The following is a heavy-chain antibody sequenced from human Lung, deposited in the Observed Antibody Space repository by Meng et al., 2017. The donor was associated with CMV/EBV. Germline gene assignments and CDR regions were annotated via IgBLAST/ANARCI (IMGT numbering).Heavy chain of an antibody. D-gene: IGHD3-10*01. CDR2: INPKSGDT. J-gene: IGHJ3*02. V-gene: IGHV1-2*02. CDR1: GYTFTGYY. CDR3: AREQAGDYGSGQDAFDI. Sequence: SVXVSXXASGYTFTGYYIHWVRQAPGQGLEWMGWINPKSGDTNYAQKFQGRVSMTRDTSITTGYMELRSLRSDDTAVYYCAREQAGDYGSGQDAFDIWGQWTMVXVSS.